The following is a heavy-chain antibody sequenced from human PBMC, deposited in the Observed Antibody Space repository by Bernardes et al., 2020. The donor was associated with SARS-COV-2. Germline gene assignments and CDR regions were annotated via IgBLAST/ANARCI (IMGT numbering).Heavy chain of an antibody. CDR1: GGSISSYY. J-gene: IGHJ4*02. CDR2: IYYSGST. D-gene: IGHD6-19*01. CDR3: ARHSSGWIIPFGY. V-gene: IGHV4-59*08. Sequence: SETLSLICTVSGGSISSYYWSWIRQPPGKGLEWIGYIYYSGSTNYNPSLKSRVTISVDTSKNQFSLKLSSVTAADTAVYYCARHSSGWIIPFGYWGQGTLVTVSS.